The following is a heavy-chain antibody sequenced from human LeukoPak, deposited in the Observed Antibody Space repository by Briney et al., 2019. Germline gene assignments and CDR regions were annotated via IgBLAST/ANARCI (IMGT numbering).Heavy chain of an antibody. CDR3: ARGSVRGVIIGSFDY. J-gene: IGHJ4*02. Sequence: SVKVSCKASGGTFSSYAISWVRQAPGQGREWMGGIIPIFGTANYARKFQGRVTITADESTSTAYMELSSLRSEDTAVYYCARGSVRGVIIGSFDYWGQGTLVTVSS. V-gene: IGHV1-69*13. CDR2: IIPIFGTA. D-gene: IGHD3-10*01. CDR1: GGTFSSYA.